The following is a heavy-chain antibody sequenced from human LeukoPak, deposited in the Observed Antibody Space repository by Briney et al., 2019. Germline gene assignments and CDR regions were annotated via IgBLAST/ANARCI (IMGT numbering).Heavy chain of an antibody. CDR2: ISSSNTYI. V-gene: IGHV3-21*06. D-gene: IGHD2/OR15-2a*01. J-gene: IGHJ4*02. CDR1: GFTFSSYT. CDR3: ARGFSSQSPFDY. Sequence: KPGGSLRLSCAASGFTFSSYTMNWVRQAPGKGLEWASSISSSNTYIYYADSVRGRFTISRDNAKNSLYLQMNSLRAEDTAVFYCARGFSSQSPFDYWGQGTLVTVSS.